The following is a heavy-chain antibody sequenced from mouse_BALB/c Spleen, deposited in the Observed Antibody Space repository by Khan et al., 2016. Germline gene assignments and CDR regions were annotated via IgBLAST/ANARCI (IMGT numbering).Heavy chain of an antibody. CDR2: IYWDDDK. CDR3: ARPRSTMITTGLAY. J-gene: IGHJ3*01. Sequence: QVTLKESGPGILQPSQTLSLTCSFSGFSLSTSGMGVSWIRQPSGKGLEWLAHIYWDDDKRYNPYLQRRLTISKDISRNPVFLQITSVDTADTAAYYCARPRSTMITTGLAYWGQGTLVTVSA. V-gene: IGHV8-12*01. CDR1: GFSLSTSGMG. D-gene: IGHD2-4*01.